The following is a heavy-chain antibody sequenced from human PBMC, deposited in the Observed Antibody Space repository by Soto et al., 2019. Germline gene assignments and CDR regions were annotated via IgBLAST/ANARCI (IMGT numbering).Heavy chain of an antibody. CDR2: INPSGGST. CDR3: AFGPDIAAAAYFDY. J-gene: IGHJ4*02. Sequence: ASVKVSCKASGYTFTRYYMHWLRQAPGQGLEWMGIINPSGGSTSYAQKFQGRVTMTRDTSTHTAYMELSSLRSEDTAVYYCAFGPDIAAAAYFDYWGQGTLVTVSS. CDR1: GYTFTRYY. D-gene: IGHD6-13*01. V-gene: IGHV1-46*01.